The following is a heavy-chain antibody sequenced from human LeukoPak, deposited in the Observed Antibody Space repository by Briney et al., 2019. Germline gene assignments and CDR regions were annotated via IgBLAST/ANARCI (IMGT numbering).Heavy chain of an antibody. V-gene: IGHV3-23*01. J-gene: IGHJ4*02. CDR2: ISGSGGST. CDR3: AKDLLGIRQFDY. CDR1: GFTFTSYA. Sequence: PGGSLRLSCAASGFTFTSYAMSWVRQAPGKGLEGVSAISGSGGSTYYADSVKGRFTISRDNSKNTLYLQMNSLRAEDTAVYYCAKDLLGIRQFDYWGQGTLVTVSS. D-gene: IGHD7-27*01.